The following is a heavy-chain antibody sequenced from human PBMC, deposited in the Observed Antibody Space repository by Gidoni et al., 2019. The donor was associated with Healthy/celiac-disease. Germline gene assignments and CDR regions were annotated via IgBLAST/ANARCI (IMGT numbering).Heavy chain of an antibody. D-gene: IGHD6-19*01. V-gene: IGHV3-30*18. J-gene: IGHJ4*02. Sequence: QVQLVESGGGVVQPGRSLRLSCAASGFTFSSYGMHWVRQAPGKGLEWLAVISYDGSNKYYADSVKGRFTISRDNSKNTLYLQVNSLRAEDTAVYYCANAHSSGWYGFDYWGQGTLVTVSS. CDR3: ANAHSSGWYGFDY. CDR2: ISYDGSNK. CDR1: GFTFSSYG.